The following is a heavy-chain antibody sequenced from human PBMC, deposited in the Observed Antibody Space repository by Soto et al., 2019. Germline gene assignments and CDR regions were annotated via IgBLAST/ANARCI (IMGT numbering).Heavy chain of an antibody. Sequence: SETLSLTCTVSGGSISSYYWSWIRQPPGKGLEWIGYIYHSGSTYYNPSLKSRVTIPVDRSKNQFSLKLSSVTAADTAVYYCARASTTVTTLDYWGQGTLVTVSS. D-gene: IGHD4-17*01. CDR3: ARASTTVTTLDY. V-gene: IGHV4-59*12. CDR1: GGSISSYY. CDR2: IYHSGST. J-gene: IGHJ4*02.